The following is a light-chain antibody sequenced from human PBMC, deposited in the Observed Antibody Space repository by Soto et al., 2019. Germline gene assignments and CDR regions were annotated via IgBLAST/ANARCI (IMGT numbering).Light chain of an antibody. CDR2: AVS. J-gene: IGLJ1*01. CDR1: SSDFENYRL. CDR3: CSYTVSGTYV. Sequence: QSLPAHAASVSRAPGQSITMSCTGTSSDFENYRLISWYKHRPGKVPKLMIYAVSNRPSGVSKRFSGCKAGNTATLTISGLQAEDEADYYCCSYTVSGTYVFGTGTKVTVL. V-gene: IGLV2-14*02.